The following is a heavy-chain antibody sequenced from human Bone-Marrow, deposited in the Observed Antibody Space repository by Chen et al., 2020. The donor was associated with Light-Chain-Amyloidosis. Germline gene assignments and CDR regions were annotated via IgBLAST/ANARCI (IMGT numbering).Heavy chain of an antibody. CDR3: ARRRDGYNFDY. D-gene: IGHD5-12*01. V-gene: IGHV5-51*01. CDR1: GYTFPNYW. J-gene: IGHJ4*02. Sequence: SGPEVKKPGESLKISRKGSGYTFPNYWIGWVRQMPGKGLEWMGVIYPDDSDARYSPSFEGQVTISADKSITTAYLQWRSLKASDTAMYYCARRRDGYNFDYWGQGTLVTVSS. CDR2: IYPDDSDA.